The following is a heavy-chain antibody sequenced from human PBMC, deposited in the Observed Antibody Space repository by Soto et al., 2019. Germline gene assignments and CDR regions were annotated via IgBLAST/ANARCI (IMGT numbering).Heavy chain of an antibody. CDR1: GYTFTSYA. V-gene: IGHV1-3*01. Sequence: QVQLVQSGAEVKKPGASVKVSCKASGYTFTSYAMHWVRQAPGQRLEWMGWINAGNGNTKYSQKFQGRVTITRDTSASTAYMELSSLRSEDTAVYYCARERGRDCFGELSFDYWGQGTLVTVSS. J-gene: IGHJ4*02. D-gene: IGHD3-16*02. CDR2: INAGNGNT. CDR3: ARERGRDCFGELSFDY.